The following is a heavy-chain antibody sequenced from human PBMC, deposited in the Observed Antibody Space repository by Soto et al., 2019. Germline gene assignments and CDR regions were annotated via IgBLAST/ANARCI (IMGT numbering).Heavy chain of an antibody. D-gene: IGHD2-21*02. CDR1: GFTFRNYD. J-gene: IGHJ6*02. CDR2: ISAAGDP. Sequence: EVQLVESGGGLVQPGGSLRLFCEASGFTFRNYDMHWVRQGTGKGLEWVSGISAAGDPDYADSVEGRFTISRENAQNSSFLQMNRLRVGDTAVYYCARTDRDFYGLDVWGQGTTVIVSS. CDR3: ARTDRDFYGLDV. V-gene: IGHV3-13*05.